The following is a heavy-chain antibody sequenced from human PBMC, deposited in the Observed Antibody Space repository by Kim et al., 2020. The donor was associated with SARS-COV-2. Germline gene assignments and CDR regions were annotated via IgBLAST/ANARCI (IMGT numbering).Heavy chain of an antibody. Sequence: TSSAQTFQGGVTMTGDTSTSTVYMELSSLRSEDTAMYYCARKGVAGSFDYWGQGTLVTVSS. J-gene: IGHJ4*02. CDR2: T. D-gene: IGHD6-19*01. CDR3: ARKGVAGSFDY. V-gene: IGHV1-46*01.